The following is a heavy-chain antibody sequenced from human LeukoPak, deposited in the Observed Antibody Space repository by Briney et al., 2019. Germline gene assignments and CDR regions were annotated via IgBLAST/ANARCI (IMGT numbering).Heavy chain of an antibody. V-gene: IGHV3-21*01. J-gene: IGHJ3*02. CDR3: ARSEGYYDSSGYYFMAFDI. D-gene: IGHD3-22*01. CDR2: ISSSSSYI. Sequence: GGSLSLSCAASGFTFSSYSMNWVRQAPGKGLEWVSSISSSSSYIYYADSVKGRFTISRDNAKNSLYLQMNSLRAEDTAVYYCARSEGYYDSSGYYFMAFDIWGQGTMVTVSS. CDR1: GFTFSSYS.